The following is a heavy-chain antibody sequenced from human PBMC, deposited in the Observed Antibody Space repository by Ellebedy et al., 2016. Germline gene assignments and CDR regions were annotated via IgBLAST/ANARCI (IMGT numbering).Heavy chain of an antibody. Sequence: GESLKISCAASGFSSSRYAMSWVRQAPGQGLEWVASINNNNNPYYGDSVRGRFTISRDSSENTLYPQMNRLRAEDTAVYYCAKDHPSSGWPTFEHWGQGNLVIVSS. J-gene: IGHJ4*02. D-gene: IGHD6-19*01. V-gene: IGHV3-23*05. CDR1: GFSSSRYA. CDR2: INNNNNP. CDR3: AKDHPSSGWPTFEH.